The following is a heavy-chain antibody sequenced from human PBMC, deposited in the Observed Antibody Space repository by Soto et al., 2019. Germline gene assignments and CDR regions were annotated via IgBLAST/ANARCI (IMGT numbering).Heavy chain of an antibody. CDR2: IIPIFGTA. Sequence: QVQLVQSGAEVKKPGSSVKVSCKASGGTFSSYAISWVRQAPGQGLEWMGGIIPIFGTANYAQTFQGRVTISADESTSTAYMELSSLRSEDTAVYYCARDRPYYDSSGYYKRHYFDYWGQGTLVTVSS. CDR1: GGTFSSYA. J-gene: IGHJ4*02. CDR3: ARDRPYYDSSGYYKRHYFDY. V-gene: IGHV1-69*01. D-gene: IGHD3-22*01.